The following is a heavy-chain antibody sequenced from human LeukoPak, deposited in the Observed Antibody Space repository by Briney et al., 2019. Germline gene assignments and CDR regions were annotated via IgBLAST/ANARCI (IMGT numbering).Heavy chain of an antibody. Sequence: GGSLRLSCAVSGFTVSNNYMNWVRQAPGKGLEWVSSISSSSSYIYYADSVKGRFTISRDNAKNSLYLQMNSLRAEDTAVYYCARDQAGTTIRSAFDIWGQGTMVTVSS. J-gene: IGHJ3*02. CDR3: ARDQAGTTIRSAFDI. V-gene: IGHV3-21*01. CDR1: GFTVSNNY. CDR2: ISSSSSYI. D-gene: IGHD1-7*01.